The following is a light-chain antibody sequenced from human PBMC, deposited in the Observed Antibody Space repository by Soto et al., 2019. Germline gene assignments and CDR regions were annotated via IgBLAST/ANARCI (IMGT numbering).Light chain of an antibody. Sequence: IVMTQSPATLSVSPGERATLSCRAGQSVSSNLAWYQQKPGQAPRLLIYGASTRATGIPARFSGSGSGTEFTLTSSSLQSEAFACYYCQQYNNWWTLRRGTKVEI. CDR3: QQYNNWWT. J-gene: IGKJ1*01. V-gene: IGKV3-15*01. CDR1: QSVSSN. CDR2: GAS.